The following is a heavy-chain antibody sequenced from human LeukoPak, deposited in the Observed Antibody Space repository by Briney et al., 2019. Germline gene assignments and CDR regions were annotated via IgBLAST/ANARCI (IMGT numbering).Heavy chain of an antibody. CDR3: IRGSGDY. Sequence: PGGSLRLSRTASGFTFGDYAMSWVRQAPGKGLEWVGFIRSKAYGGTTEYAASAKGRFSIPRDDSKTIAYLQTNSLQTEDTAVYYCIRGSGDYWGQGTLVTVSS. J-gene: IGHJ4*02. CDR1: GFTFGDYA. V-gene: IGHV3-49*04. CDR2: IRSKAYGGTT.